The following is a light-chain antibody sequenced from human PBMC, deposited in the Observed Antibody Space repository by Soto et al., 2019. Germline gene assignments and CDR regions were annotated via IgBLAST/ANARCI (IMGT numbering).Light chain of an antibody. V-gene: IGLV2-14*01. CDR2: EVN. CDR3: FSFTTTSTHV. J-gene: IGLJ1*01. CDR1: ISDIGAYDY. Sequence: QSPLTQAASLSGSPGQSNTISSTGTISDIGAYDYVSWFQQHPGKAPKVMISEVNNRPSGVSNRFSGSKSCNTAYLTSSGLQVEDEAEYFRFSFTTTSTHVFGTGTKVTVL.